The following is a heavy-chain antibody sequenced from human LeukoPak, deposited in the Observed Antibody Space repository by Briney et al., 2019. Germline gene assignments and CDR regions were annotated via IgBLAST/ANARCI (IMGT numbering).Heavy chain of an antibody. Sequence: GGSLRLSCATSGFTFSSYWMHWVRQAPGKGLVWVSRINSDGSSTSYADSVKGRFTISRDNAKNTLYLQMNSLRAEDTAVYYCARDRLGAAAIDYWGQGTLVTVSS. CDR3: ARDRLGAAAIDY. V-gene: IGHV3-74*01. CDR2: INSDGSST. J-gene: IGHJ4*02. CDR1: GFTFSSYW. D-gene: IGHD6-13*01.